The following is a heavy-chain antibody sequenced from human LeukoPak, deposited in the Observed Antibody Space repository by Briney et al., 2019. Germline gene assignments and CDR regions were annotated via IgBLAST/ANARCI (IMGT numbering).Heavy chain of an antibody. V-gene: IGHV3-15*01. CDR3: ATDRPTLPLDY. J-gene: IGHJ4*01. Sequence: GGSLRLSCAASGFTFSNAWTSWVRQAPGKGLEWVGRIKSKTDGGMTDYAAPVKGRFTISRDASKNTLLLQMNSLKTENTAVYYCATDRPTLPLDYWGQGTLVTVPS. CDR2: IKSKTDGGMT. D-gene: IGHD4-17*01. CDR1: GFTFSNAW.